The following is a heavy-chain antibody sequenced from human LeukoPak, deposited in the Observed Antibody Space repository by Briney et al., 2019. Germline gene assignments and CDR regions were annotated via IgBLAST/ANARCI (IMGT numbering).Heavy chain of an antibody. J-gene: IGHJ5*02. CDR1: GGSISSGGYY. D-gene: IGHD4-23*01. V-gene: IGHV4-31*03. Sequence: PSQTLSLTCTVSGGSISSGGYYWSWIRQHPGKGLEWIGTIYYSGTTYYNPSLKSRVTISLDTSKNQFSLKLTSVTAADTAVYYCARDSVTASRDWFDPWGQGTLVTVSS. CDR2: IYYSGTT. CDR3: ARDSVTASRDWFDP.